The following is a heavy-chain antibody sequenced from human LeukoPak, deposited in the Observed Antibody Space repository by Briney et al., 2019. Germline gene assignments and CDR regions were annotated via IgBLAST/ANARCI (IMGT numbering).Heavy chain of an antibody. V-gene: IGHV4-59*01. CDR1: GFSISSYY. CDR2: IYYSGST. J-gene: IGHJ4*02. Sequence: SETLSLTCTVSGFSISSYYWSWIRQPPGKGLEWIGYIYYSGSTNYNPSLKSRVTISVDTSKNQFSLKLSSVTAADTAVYYCARVRIVGATHFDYWGQGTLVTVSS. D-gene: IGHD1-26*01. CDR3: ARVRIVGATHFDY.